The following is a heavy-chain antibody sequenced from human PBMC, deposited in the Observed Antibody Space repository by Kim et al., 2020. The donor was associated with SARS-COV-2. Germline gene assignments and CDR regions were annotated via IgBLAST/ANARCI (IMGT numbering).Heavy chain of an antibody. Sequence: SVKGRFTISRDNSKNTLYLQMSSLRAEDTAVYYCVKDSVRGYSYGYILDYWGQGTLVTVSS. J-gene: IGHJ4*02. CDR3: VKDSVRGYSYGYILDY. D-gene: IGHD5-18*01. V-gene: IGHV3-64D*06.